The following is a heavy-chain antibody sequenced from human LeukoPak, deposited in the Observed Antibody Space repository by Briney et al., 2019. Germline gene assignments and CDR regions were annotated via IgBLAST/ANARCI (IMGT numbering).Heavy chain of an antibody. D-gene: IGHD3-9*01. J-gene: IGHJ6*02. V-gene: IGHV1-18*01. Sequence: ASVKVSCKASGYTFINYGISWVRQAPGQGLEWMGWISTYNGNTNFARKLQGRVTMTTDTSTSTAYMELRSLRSDDTAVYYCARAQYHDILTGYYAYHYGMDVWGQGTTVTVSS. CDR3: ARAQYHDILTGYYAYHYGMDV. CDR1: GYTFINYG. CDR2: ISTYNGNT.